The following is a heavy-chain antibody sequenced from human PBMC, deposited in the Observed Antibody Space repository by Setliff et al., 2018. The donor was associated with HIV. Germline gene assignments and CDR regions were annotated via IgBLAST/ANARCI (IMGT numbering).Heavy chain of an antibody. J-gene: IGHJ4*02. V-gene: IGHV3-43*01. CDR2: ITWDGGST. D-gene: IGHD3-22*01. CDR1: GFRFQDYT. Sequence: PGGSLRLSCAASGFRFQDYTMHWVRQAPGKGLEWVSLITWDGGSTYYADSVKGRFTISRDNSKNSLYLQMNSLRTEDTALYYCAKSSSGYYFMDYWGQGTLVTVSS. CDR3: AKSSSGYYFMDY.